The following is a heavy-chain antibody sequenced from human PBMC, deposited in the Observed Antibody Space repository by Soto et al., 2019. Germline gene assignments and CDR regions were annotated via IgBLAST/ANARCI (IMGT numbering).Heavy chain of an antibody. D-gene: IGHD3-10*01. Sequence: SETLSLTCTVSGASITSYYWSWIRQPPGKGLEWIGYIFHTGSTHYNPSFKSRLTMSVDTSKNQFSLNLSSVTAADTAVYYCARAWLGIDYWGQGTLVTVSS. CDR1: GASITSYY. CDR2: IFHTGST. CDR3: ARAWLGIDY. V-gene: IGHV4-59*01. J-gene: IGHJ4*02.